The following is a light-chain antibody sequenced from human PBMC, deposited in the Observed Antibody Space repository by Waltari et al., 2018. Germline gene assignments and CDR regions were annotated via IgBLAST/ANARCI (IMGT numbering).Light chain of an antibody. V-gene: IGLV3-21*01. CDR2: YDS. J-gene: IGLJ2*01. CDR3: QVWESYGDHLVV. CDR1: NIGSKN. Sequence: PGKTARITCGGSNIGSKNVNWYQQKPGQAPVLVIYYDSDRPSGIPERFSGSNSGNTATLTISRVEAGDEADYYCQVWESYGDHLVVFGGGTNLTVV.